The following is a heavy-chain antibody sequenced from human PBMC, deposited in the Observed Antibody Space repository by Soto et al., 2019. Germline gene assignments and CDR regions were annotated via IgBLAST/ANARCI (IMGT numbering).Heavy chain of an antibody. Sequence: PGESLKISCKGSGYSFTSYWISWVRQMPGKGLEWMGRIDPSDSYTNYSPSFQGHVTISADKSISTAYLQWSSLKASDTAMYYCARRPYYDSSDTYGMDVWGQGTTVTVSS. D-gene: IGHD3-22*01. CDR2: IDPSDSYT. J-gene: IGHJ6*02. CDR1: GYSFTSYW. CDR3: ARRPYYDSSDTYGMDV. V-gene: IGHV5-10-1*01.